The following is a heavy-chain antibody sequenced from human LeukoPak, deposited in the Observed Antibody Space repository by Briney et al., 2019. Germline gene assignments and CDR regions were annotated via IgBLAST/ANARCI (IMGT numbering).Heavy chain of an antibody. CDR1: GYTLTELS. D-gene: IGHD3-3*01. J-gene: IGHJ3*02. V-gene: IGHV1-2*02. CDR2: INPNSGGT. Sequence: ASVKVSCKVSGYTLTELSMHWVRQAPGQGLEWMGWINPNSGGTNYAQKFQGRVTMTRDTSISTAYMELSRLRSDDTAVYYCAIRNPLDFWSGYQNVYAFDIWGQGTMVTVSS. CDR3: AIRNPLDFWSGYQNVYAFDI.